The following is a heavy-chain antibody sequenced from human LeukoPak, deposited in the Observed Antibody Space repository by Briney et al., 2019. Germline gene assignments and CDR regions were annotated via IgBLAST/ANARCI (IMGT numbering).Heavy chain of an antibody. CDR3: AKVGAYGDYARHDY. Sequence: SETLSLTCDVSGYSISSGYYWAWIRQPPGKGLEWIGSMYHSGSSYYNSSLKSRITISVDTSKNQFSLKLSSVTAADTAVYYCAKVGAYGDYARHDYWGQGTLVTVSS. CDR2: MYHSGSS. J-gene: IGHJ4*02. D-gene: IGHD4-17*01. CDR1: GYSISSGYY. V-gene: IGHV4-38-2*01.